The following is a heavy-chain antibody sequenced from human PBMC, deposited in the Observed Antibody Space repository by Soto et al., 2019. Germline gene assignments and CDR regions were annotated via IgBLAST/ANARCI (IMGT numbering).Heavy chain of an antibody. CDR2: IYYSGST. V-gene: IGHV4-59*01. D-gene: IGHD2-15*01. CDR3: ARGPGVVSFDY. Sequence: SETLSLTCTVSGGSISSYYWGWIRQPPGKGLEWIVYIYYSGSTNYHPSLKSRVTISVDTSKTQFSLKLSFVTAADTAVYYCARGPGVVSFDYWGQGTLVTVSA. J-gene: IGHJ4*02. CDR1: GGSISSYY.